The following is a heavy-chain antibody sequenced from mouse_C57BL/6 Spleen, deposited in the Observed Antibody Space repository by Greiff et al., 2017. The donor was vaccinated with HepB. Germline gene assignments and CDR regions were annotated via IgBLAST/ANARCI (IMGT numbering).Heavy chain of an antibody. V-gene: IGHV14-3*01. CDR3: ARSYYSNYGRGAMDY. CDR1: GFNIKNTY. CDR2: IDPANGNT. Sequence: EVQLQQSVAELVRPGASVKLSCTASGFNIKNTYMHWVKQRPEQGLEWIGRIDPANGNTKYAPKFQGKATITADTSSNTAYLQLSRLTSEDTAIYYCARSYYSNYGRGAMDYWGQGTSVTVSS. D-gene: IGHD2-5*01. J-gene: IGHJ4*01.